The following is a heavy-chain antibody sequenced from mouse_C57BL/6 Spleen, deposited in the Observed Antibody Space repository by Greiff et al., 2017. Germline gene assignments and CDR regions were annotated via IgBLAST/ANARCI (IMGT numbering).Heavy chain of an antibody. D-gene: IGHD1-1*01. CDR1: GFTFSSYT. CDR3: ARQGTVPQAWFAY. V-gene: IGHV5-9*01. J-gene: IGHJ3*01. Sequence: EVKLVESGGGLVKPGGSLKLSCAASGFTFSSYTMTWVRQTPEKRLEWVANISGGGGNTYYPDSVKGRFTISRDNATNTLYLQMSSLRSEDTALYYSARQGTVPQAWFAYWGKRALVTVSA. CDR2: ISGGGGNT.